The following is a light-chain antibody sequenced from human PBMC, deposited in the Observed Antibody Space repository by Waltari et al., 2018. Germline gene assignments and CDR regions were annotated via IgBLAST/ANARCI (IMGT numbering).Light chain of an antibody. J-gene: IGKJ1*01. CDR2: KVS. CDR3: MQGTHWPWT. CDR1: QSLVHSDGNTY. Sequence: DVVMTQSPLSLPVTLGQPASISCSSSQSLVHSDGNTYLNWFHQRPGQSPRRLIYKVSNRDSGVPDRVSGSGSGTDFTLKISRVEAEDVGVYYCMQGTHWPWTFGQGTKVEIK. V-gene: IGKV2-30*02.